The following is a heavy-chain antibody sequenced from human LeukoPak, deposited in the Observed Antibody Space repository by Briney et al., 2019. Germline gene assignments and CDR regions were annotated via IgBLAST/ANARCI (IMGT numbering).Heavy chain of an antibody. Sequence: PSETLSLTCAVSGGSISSSNWWSWVRQPPGKGLEWIGEIYHIGSTHYNPSLKSRVTISVDKSKNQFSLKLSPVTAADTAVYYCARGVNYYDSSGYYHTTYYFDYWGQGTLVTVSS. J-gene: IGHJ4*02. CDR3: ARGVNYYDSSGYYHTTYYFDY. CDR2: IYHIGST. CDR1: GGSISSSNW. D-gene: IGHD3-22*01. V-gene: IGHV4-4*02.